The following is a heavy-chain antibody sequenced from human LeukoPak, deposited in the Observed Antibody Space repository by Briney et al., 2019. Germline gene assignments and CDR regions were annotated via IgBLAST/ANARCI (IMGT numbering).Heavy chain of an antibody. V-gene: IGHV1-2*06. Sequence: ASVTVSCKASGYTFTGYYMHWVRQAPGQGLEWMGRINPNSGGTNYAQKFQGRVTMTRDTSISTAYMELSRLGSDDTAVYYCARVRITMVRGVPYGMDVWGQGTTVTVSS. D-gene: IGHD3-10*01. J-gene: IGHJ6*02. CDR1: GYTFTGYY. CDR2: INPNSGGT. CDR3: ARVRITMVRGVPYGMDV.